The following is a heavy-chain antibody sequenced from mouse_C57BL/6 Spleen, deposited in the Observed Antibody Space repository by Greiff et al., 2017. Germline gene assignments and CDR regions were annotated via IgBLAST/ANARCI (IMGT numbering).Heavy chain of an antibody. CDR2: IYPGDGDT. D-gene: IGHD1-1*01. J-gene: IGHJ2*01. CDR3: ARDSITTVVAGH. V-gene: IGHV1-82*01. CDR1: GYAFSSSW. Sequence: QVQLKQSGPELVKPGASVKISCKASGYAFSSSWMNWVKQRPGKGLEWIGRIYPGDGDTNYNGKFKGKATLTADKSSSTAYMQLSSLTSEDSAVYFCARDSITTVVAGHWGQGTTLTVSS.